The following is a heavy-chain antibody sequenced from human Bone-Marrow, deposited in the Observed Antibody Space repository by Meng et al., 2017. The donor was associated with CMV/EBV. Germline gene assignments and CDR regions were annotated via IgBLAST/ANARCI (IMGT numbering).Heavy chain of an antibody. CDR1: GFTFSSYS. CDR2: ISSSSSYI. Sequence: GESLKISCAASGFTFSSYSMNWVRQAPGKGLEWVSSISSSSSYIYYADSVKGRFTISRDNAKNSLYLQMNSLRAEDTAVYYCARDKDDILTGLGWSYYYYGMDVWGQGPTVTVSS. CDR3: ARDKDDILTGLGWSYYYYGMDV. J-gene: IGHJ6*01. D-gene: IGHD3-9*01. V-gene: IGHV3-21*01.